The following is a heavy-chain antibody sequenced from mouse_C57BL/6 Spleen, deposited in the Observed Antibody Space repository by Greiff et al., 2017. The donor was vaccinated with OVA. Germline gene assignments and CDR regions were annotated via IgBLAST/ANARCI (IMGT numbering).Heavy chain of an antibody. J-gene: IGHJ3*01. CDR1: GFTFSDAW. D-gene: IGHD1-1*01. CDR3: TRGYGSSYEGFAY. Sequence: EVQRVESGGGLVQPGGSMKLSCAASGFTFSDAWMDWVRQSPEKGLEWVAEIRNKANNHATYYAESVKGRFTISRDDSKSSVYLQMNSLRAEDTGIYYCTRGYGSSYEGFAYWGQGTLVTVSA. CDR2: IRNKANNHAT. V-gene: IGHV6-6*01.